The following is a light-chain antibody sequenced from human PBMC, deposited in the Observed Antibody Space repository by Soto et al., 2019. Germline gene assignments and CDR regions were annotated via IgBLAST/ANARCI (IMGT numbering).Light chain of an antibody. CDR3: HQYGSSPPYT. V-gene: IGKV3-20*01. CDR2: GSS. J-gene: IGKJ2*01. Sequence: EVVPTQSPGTLSLSPGERATLSCRASQTIKDNYLAWYQQRPGQAPRLLIYGSSDRATGIPDRFSGSGSGTDFSLTISRLEPEDFAVYYCHQYGSSPPYTFGQGTKLEI. CDR1: QTIKDNY.